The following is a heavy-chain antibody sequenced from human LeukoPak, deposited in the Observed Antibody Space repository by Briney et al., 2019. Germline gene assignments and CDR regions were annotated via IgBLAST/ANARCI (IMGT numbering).Heavy chain of an antibody. D-gene: IGHD4-17*01. CDR3: AASSYGDYLDYYYYYGMDV. CDR1: GYTFTSYA. J-gene: IGHJ6*02. V-gene: IGHV1-3*01. CDR2: INAGNGNT. Sequence: ASVKVSCKASGYTFTSYAMHWVRQAPGQRLEWMGWINAGNGNTKYSQKFQGRVTITRDTSASTAYMELSSLRSEDTAVYYCAASSYGDYLDYYYYYGMDVWGQGTTVTVSS.